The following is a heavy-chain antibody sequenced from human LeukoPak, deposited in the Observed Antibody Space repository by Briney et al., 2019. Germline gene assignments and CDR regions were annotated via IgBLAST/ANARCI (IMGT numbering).Heavy chain of an antibody. CDR2: IDPSDSYT. CDR1: GYSFTSYW. CDR3: ARLRWPRGGRSSFDY. J-gene: IGHJ4*02. Sequence: GESLRISCKGSGYSFTSYWITWVRQMPGKGLEWMGRIDPSDSYTNYSPSFQGHVTISADRSISTAYLQWSSLKASDTAMYYCARLRWPRGGRSSFDYWGQGALVTVSS. D-gene: IGHD3-10*01. V-gene: IGHV5-10-1*01.